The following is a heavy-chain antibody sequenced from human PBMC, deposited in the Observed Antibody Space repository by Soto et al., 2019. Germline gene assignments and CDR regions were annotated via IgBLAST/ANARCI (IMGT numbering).Heavy chain of an antibody. CDR2: IYYSGST. V-gene: IGHV4-61*01. CDR1: GGSVSSGSYY. D-gene: IGHD6-6*01. CDR3: ARAARPGFDY. Sequence: TSETLSLTCTVSGGSVSSGSYYWSWIRQPPGKGLEWIGYIYYSGSTNYNPSLKSRVTISVDTSKNQFSLKLSSVTAADTAVYYCARAARPGFDYWGQGTLVTVSS. J-gene: IGHJ4*02.